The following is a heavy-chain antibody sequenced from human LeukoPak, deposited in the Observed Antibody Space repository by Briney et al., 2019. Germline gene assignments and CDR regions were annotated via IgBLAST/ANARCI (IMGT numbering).Heavy chain of an antibody. CDR3: ASHSRDGYIDY. D-gene: IGHD5-24*01. V-gene: IGHV4-4*09. J-gene: IGHJ4*02. CDR1: GGSISSYY. Sequence: SETLSLTCTVSGGSISSYYWSWIRQPPGKGLEWIGYIYASGSTNYNPSLKSQVTISVDTSKNPVSLKLSSVTAADTAVYYCASHSRDGYIDYWGQGTLVTVSS. CDR2: IYASGST.